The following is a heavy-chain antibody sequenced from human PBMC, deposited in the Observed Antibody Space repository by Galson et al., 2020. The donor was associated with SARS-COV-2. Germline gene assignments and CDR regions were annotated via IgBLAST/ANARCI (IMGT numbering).Heavy chain of an antibody. J-gene: IGHJ5*02. CDR1: GGSISSSSYY. CDR3: ARGFTMVRGVNWFDP. Sequence: SETLSLTCTVSGGSISSSSYYWGWIRQPPGKGLEWIGSIYYSGSTYYNPSLKSRVTISVDTSKNQFSLKLSSVTAADTAVYYCARGFTMVRGVNWFDPWGQGTLVTVSS. D-gene: IGHD3-10*01. CDR2: IYYSGST. V-gene: IGHV4-39*01.